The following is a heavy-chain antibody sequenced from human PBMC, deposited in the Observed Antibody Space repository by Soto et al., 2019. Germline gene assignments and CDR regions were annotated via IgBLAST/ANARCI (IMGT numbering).Heavy chain of an antibody. Sequence: QITLKESGPTLVKPTQTLTLTCTFSGFSLSTSGVGVGWIRQPPGKALEWLALIYWDDDKRYSPSLKSRLTXXKDTSKNQVVLTMTNRDPVDTATYSGAHGSGSYDYWGQGTLVTVSS. CDR3: AHGSGSYDY. V-gene: IGHV2-5*02. CDR1: GFSLSTSGVG. D-gene: IGHD3-10*01. J-gene: IGHJ4*02. CDR2: IYWDDDK.